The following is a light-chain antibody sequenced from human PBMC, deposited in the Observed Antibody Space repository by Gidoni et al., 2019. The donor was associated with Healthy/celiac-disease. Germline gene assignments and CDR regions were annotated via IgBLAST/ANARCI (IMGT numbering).Light chain of an antibody. J-gene: IGKJ2*01. CDR3: QQYNSYSYT. Sequence: DIQLTQSPSTLSASVGDRVTITCRASQSISSWLAWYQQKPGKAHKLRIYNASSLESGVPSRFSSSGSGTEFTLTISSLQPDDFATYYCQQYNSYSYTFGQGTKLEIK. CDR2: NAS. CDR1: QSISSW. V-gene: IGKV1-5*03.